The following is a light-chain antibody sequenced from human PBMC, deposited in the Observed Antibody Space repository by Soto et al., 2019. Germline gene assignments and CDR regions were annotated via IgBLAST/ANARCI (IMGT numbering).Light chain of an antibody. J-gene: IGKJ1*01. CDR2: GAS. CDR3: QHYNSYSEA. V-gene: IGKV1D-16*01. Sequence: DIQMTQSPPSVSASVGDRVTITCRASQDVGKWLAWYQQKPGKAPTLLIHGASSLQSGVPPRYSGSGYGTDFTLTISSLQPEDFATYYCQHYNSYSEAFGQGTKVDIK. CDR1: QDVGKW.